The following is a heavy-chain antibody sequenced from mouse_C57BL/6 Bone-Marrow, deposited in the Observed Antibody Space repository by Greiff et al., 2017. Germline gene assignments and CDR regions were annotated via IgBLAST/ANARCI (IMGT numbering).Heavy chain of an antibody. Sequence: QVHVKQPGAELVMPGASVKLSCKASGYTFTSYWMHWVKQRPGQGLEWIGEIDPSDSYTNYNQKFKGKSTLTVDKSSSTAYMQLSSLTSEDSAVYNCARYYGSSYWYFDVWGTGTTVTVSS. J-gene: IGHJ1*03. CDR2: IDPSDSYT. CDR1: GYTFTSYW. CDR3: ARYYGSSYWYFDV. D-gene: IGHD1-1*01. V-gene: IGHV1-69*01.